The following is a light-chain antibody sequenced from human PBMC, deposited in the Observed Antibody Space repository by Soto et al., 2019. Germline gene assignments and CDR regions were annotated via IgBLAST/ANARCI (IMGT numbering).Light chain of an antibody. V-gene: IGLV2-14*01. J-gene: IGLJ2*01. Sequence: QSALTQPASVSGSPGQSITISCTGTSSDIGDYTHVSWYQQHPGKAPKLIIYEVSDRPSGVSNRFSGSKSGNTASLTISGLQTEDEADYYCCSYTSISTSAVFGGGTKVTVL. CDR3: CSYTSISTSAV. CDR2: EVS. CDR1: SSDIGDYTH.